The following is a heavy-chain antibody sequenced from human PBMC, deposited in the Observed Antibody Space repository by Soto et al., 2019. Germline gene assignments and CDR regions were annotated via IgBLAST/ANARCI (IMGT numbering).Heavy chain of an antibody. D-gene: IGHD3-3*01. V-gene: IGHV3-74*01. Sequence: GGSLRLSCAASGFTFSSYWMHWVRQAPGKGLVWVSRINSDGSSTSYADSVKGRFTISRDNAKNTLYLQMNSLRAEDTAVYYCARESILRRKVYYFDYWGQGTLVTVSS. J-gene: IGHJ4*02. CDR3: ARESILRRKVYYFDY. CDR1: GFTFSSYW. CDR2: INSDGSST.